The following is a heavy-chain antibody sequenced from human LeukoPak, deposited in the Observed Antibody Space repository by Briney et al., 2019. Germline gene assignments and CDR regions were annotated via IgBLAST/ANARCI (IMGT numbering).Heavy chain of an antibody. V-gene: IGHV3-21*01. Sequence: GGSLRLSCAASGITFSSYSMNWVRQAPGKGLEWVSCISSSSSYIYYADSVKGRFTISRDNSKNTLYLQMNSLRAEDTAVYYCAKGSTVTRNRGYYFDYWGQGTLVTVSS. CDR1: GITFSSYS. D-gene: IGHD4-17*01. CDR3: AKGSTVTRNRGYYFDY. J-gene: IGHJ4*02. CDR2: ISSSSSYI.